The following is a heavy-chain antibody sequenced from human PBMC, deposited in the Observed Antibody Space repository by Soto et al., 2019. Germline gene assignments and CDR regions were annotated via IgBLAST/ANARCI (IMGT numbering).Heavy chain of an antibody. CDR2: IYYSGST. D-gene: IGHD6-19*01. V-gene: IGHV4-39*02. CDR1: GGSISSSSYY. CDR3: ARENYFLYSSGWYDY. Sequence: SETLSLTCTVSGGSISSSSYYWGWIRQPPGKGLEWIGSIYYSGSTYYNPSLKSRVTISVDTSKNQFSLKLSSVTAADTAVYYCARENYFLYSSGWYDYWGQGTLVTVSS. J-gene: IGHJ4*02.